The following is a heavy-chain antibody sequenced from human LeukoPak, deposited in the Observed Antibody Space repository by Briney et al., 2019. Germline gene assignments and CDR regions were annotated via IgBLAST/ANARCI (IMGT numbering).Heavy chain of an antibody. Sequence: PGGSPRLSCAASGFTFRNYAMNWVRQAPGKGLEWVSSIAASSGSTYYADSVKGRFTISRDNSKNTLYLQMNNLRAEDTALYYCAKAAYGDYVNWFDPWGQGTLVTVSS. V-gene: IGHV3-23*01. J-gene: IGHJ5*02. CDR2: IAASSGST. D-gene: IGHD4-17*01. CDR3: AKAAYGDYVNWFDP. CDR1: GFTFRNYA.